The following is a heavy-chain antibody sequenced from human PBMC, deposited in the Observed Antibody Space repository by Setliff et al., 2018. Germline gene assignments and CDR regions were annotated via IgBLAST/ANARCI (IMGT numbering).Heavy chain of an antibody. CDR3: ARAGIAAAPDAFDI. V-gene: IGHV1-69*10. D-gene: IGHD6-13*01. CDR2: IIPILGIA. J-gene: IGHJ3*02. CDR1: GYTFTSYD. Sequence: GASVKVSCKASGYTFTSYDINWVRQAPGQGLEWMGGIIPILGIANYAQKFQGRVTITTDESTSTAYMELSSLRSEDTAVYYCARAGIAAAPDAFDIWGQGTMVTV.